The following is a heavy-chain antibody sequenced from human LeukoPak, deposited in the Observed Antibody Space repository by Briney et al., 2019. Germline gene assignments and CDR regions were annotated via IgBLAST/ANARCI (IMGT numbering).Heavy chain of an antibody. CDR2: ISGSGLST. D-gene: IGHD7-27*01. CDR3: AKELSELGGDY. Sequence: GGSLRLSCTVSGFTFTKYAMNWVRQAPGKGLEWVSAISGSGLSTYHADSVKGRFTISRDNSKNTLYLQMNSLRAEDTAVYYCAKELSELGGDYWGQGTLVTVSS. J-gene: IGHJ4*02. CDR1: GFTFTKYA. V-gene: IGHV3-23*01.